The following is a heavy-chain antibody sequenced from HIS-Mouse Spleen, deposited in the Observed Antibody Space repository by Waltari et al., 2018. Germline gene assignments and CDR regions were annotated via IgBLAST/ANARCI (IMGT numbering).Heavy chain of an antibody. CDR3: ARIAEGYSSGWYAFDY. CDR2: IDWDDDK. V-gene: IGHV2-70*11. Sequence: LTLTCTFSGFALITSGSSLRWSRPPTGKALEWLARIDWDDDKYYSTSLKTRLTISKDTSKNQVVLTMTNMDPVDTATYYCARIAEGYSSGWYAFDYWGQGTLVTVSS. CDR1: GFALITSGSS. D-gene: IGHD6-19*01. J-gene: IGHJ4*02.